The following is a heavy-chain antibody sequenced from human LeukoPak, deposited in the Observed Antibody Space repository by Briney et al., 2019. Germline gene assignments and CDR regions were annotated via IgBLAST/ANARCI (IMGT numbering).Heavy chain of an antibody. D-gene: IGHD5-12*01. CDR1: GFSFSGYV. J-gene: IGHJ4*02. V-gene: IGHV3-30*02. CDR3: AKDNGGYAFDY. CDR2: IRGDGTQQ. Sequence: GVSLRLSCAASGFSFSGYVMHWVRQAPGKGLEWVAFIRGDGTQQYYADSVEGRFIISRDNSKNTVYLQMNSLRAEDTAVYYCAKDNGGYAFDYWGQGTLVTVSS.